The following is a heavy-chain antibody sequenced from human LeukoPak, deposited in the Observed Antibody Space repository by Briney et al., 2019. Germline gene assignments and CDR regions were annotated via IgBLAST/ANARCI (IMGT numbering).Heavy chain of an antibody. V-gene: IGHV3-7*01. CDR1: GFTFSNYW. CDR2: IKLDGSQK. D-gene: IGHD5-12*01. J-gene: IGHJ4*02. CDR3: ASTNTFDY. Sequence: GGSLRLSCAASGFTFSNYWMSWVRQAPGKGLEWVANIKLDGSQKNYVDSVKGRFSISRDNAKNSLYLQMSNLRAEDTAMYYCASTNTFDYWGQGVLVTVPS.